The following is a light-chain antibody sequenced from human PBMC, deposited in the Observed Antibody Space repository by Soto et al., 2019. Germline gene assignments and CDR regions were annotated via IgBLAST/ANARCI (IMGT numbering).Light chain of an antibody. CDR1: QSSDSY. CDR3: QQRSNWPLT. J-gene: IGKJ4*01. V-gene: IGKV3-11*01. Sequence: EIVLTQSPATLSLSPGASATLSCRASQSSDSYLAWYQQKPGQAPRLLIYDASNRAAGIPGRFSGSGSGTDFTLTISSLEAEDFAVYYCQQRSNWPLTFGGGTKVDIK. CDR2: DAS.